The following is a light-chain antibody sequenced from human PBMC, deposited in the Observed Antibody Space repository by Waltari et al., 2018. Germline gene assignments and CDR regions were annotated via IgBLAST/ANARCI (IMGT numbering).Light chain of an antibody. CDR2: KIF. J-gene: IGKJ1*01. CDR3: MQTTDFPWT. V-gene: IGKV2-24*01. Sequence: DIVMTQTPPSSPVTLGQPASIPCRSSQSLVHSNGNTYLSWLHQRPGHPPRIIIYKIFNRVTGVPDRFSGSGAGTDFTLRISRVEAEDVGVYYCMQTTDFPWTFGQGTKVEIK. CDR1: QSLVHSNGNTY.